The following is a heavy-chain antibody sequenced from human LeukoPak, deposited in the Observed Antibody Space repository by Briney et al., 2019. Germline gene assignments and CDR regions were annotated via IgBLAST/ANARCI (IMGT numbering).Heavy chain of an antibody. CDR1: GFTVSNKY. J-gene: IGHJ4*02. Sequence: GGSLRLSCAASGFTVSNKYMSWVRQAPGKGLEWVSVIYSGGSIYYADSVKGRFTISRDNSKNTVHLQMSSLRAEDTAVYYCARDSAGYFDYWGQGTLVTVSS. CDR2: IYSGGSI. V-gene: IGHV3-53*01. CDR3: ARDSAGYFDY.